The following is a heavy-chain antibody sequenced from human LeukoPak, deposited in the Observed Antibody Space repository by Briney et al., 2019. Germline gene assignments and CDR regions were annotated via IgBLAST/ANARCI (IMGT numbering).Heavy chain of an antibody. CDR3: ARDRGLAEILTGRYYFDY. CDR1: GGSISSYY. CDR2: IYTSGST. V-gene: IGHV4-4*07. D-gene: IGHD3-9*01. J-gene: IGHJ4*02. Sequence: SETLSLTCTVSGGSISSYYWSWIRQPAGKGLEWIGRIYTSGSTNYNPSLKSRVTMSVDTSKNQFSLILSSVTAADTAVYYCARDRGLAEILTGRYYFDYWGQGTLVTVSS.